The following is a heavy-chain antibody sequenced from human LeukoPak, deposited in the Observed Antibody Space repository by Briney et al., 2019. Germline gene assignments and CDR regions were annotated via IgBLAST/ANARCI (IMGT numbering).Heavy chain of an antibody. Sequence: PGGSLRLSCVGTGFTFSTYRMNWVRQAPGKGLEWVSSISSSSSYIYYADSVKGRITISRDNAKNSLYLRMNSLRVEDTAVYYCARDKDVYSDYWGQGTLVTVSS. CDR2: ISSSSSYI. CDR3: ARDKDVYSDY. V-gene: IGHV3-21*01. CDR1: GFTFSTYR. J-gene: IGHJ4*02.